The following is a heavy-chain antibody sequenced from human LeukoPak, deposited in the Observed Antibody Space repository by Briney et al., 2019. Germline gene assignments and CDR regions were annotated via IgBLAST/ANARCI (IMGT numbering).Heavy chain of an antibody. CDR3: ASRKLGNDY. J-gene: IGHJ4*02. CDR1: GGSVSDYY. V-gene: IGHV4-59*02. CDR2: IYHTGST. D-gene: IGHD7-27*01. Sequence: SESLSLTCTISGGSVSDYYWSWIRQSPGKGLEWIGYIYHTGSTSYSPSLKSRVTISADTSQNQFSLKLSSVTAADTAVYYCASRKLGNDYWGQGTLVTVSS.